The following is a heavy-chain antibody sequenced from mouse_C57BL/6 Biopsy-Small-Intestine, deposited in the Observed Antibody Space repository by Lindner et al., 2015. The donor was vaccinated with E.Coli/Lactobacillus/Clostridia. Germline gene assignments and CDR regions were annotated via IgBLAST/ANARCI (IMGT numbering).Heavy chain of an antibody. J-gene: IGHJ2*01. CDR2: ISSGSSTI. V-gene: IGHV5-17*01. Sequence: VQLQESGGGLVKPGGSLKLSCGASGFTFSDYGMHWGRQAPEKGLEWVAYISSGSSTIYYADTVKGRFTISRDNAKNTLFLQMTSLRSEDTAMYYCARGTGTLFDYWGQGTTLTVSS. CDR3: ARGTGTLFDY. CDR1: GFTFSDYG. D-gene: IGHD4-1*01.